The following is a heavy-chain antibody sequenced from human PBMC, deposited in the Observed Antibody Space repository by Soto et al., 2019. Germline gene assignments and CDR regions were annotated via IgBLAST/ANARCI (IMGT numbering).Heavy chain of an antibody. J-gene: IGHJ4*02. CDR1: GFTFSRYG. V-gene: IGHV3-30*03. D-gene: IGHD2-15*01. CDR3: ARDPKPSSSLLDYFDY. Sequence: GGSLRLSCAASGFTFSRYGIHWVRLAPGKGLEWVAVISYDGSNKYYTDSVKGRFTISRDNSKNTLYLQMNSLRAEDTAVYCCARDPKPSSSLLDYFDYWGQGTLVTVSS. CDR2: ISYDGSNK.